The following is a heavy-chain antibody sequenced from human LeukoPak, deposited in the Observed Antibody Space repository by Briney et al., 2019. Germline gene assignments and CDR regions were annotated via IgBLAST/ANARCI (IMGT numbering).Heavy chain of an antibody. CDR2: IKPDGSEK. V-gene: IGHV3-7*01. D-gene: IGHD6-6*01. Sequence: GGSLRLSCAASGFTFSSYWMSWVRQAPGKGLEWVANIKPDGSEKYYVDSVKGRFTISRDNAKNSLYLQMNSLRAEDTAVYYCAREKAARDYYYYYMDVWGKGTTVTVSS. CDR1: GFTFSSYW. J-gene: IGHJ6*03. CDR3: AREKAARDYYYYYMDV.